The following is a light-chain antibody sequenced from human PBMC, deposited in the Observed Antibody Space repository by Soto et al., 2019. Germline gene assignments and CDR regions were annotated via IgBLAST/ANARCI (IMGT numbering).Light chain of an antibody. Sequence: EIVMTQSPATLSVSPGERATLSCRASQSVNINLAWYQQKPGQAPRLLIYGASSRATGIPDRFSGGGSGTDFTLTIDRLEPEDFAVYYCQQYGSSSSWPFGQGTKVDI. J-gene: IGKJ1*01. CDR3: QQYGSSSSWP. CDR1: QSVNIN. V-gene: IGKV3-20*01. CDR2: GAS.